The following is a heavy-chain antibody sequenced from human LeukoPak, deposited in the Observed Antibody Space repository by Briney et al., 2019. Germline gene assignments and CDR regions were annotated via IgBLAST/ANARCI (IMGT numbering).Heavy chain of an antibody. CDR1: GGTFSSYA. V-gene: IGHV1-69*05. Sequence: SVKVSCKASGGTFSSYAISWVRQAPGQGLEWMGGIIPIFGTANYAQKFQGRVTITTDESTSTAYMDLSSLRSEDTAVYYCARAPNCSSTSCYRSSHYYYYMDVWGKGTTVTVSS. J-gene: IGHJ6*03. CDR3: ARAPNCSSTSCYRSSHYYYYMDV. D-gene: IGHD2-2*01. CDR2: IIPIFGTA.